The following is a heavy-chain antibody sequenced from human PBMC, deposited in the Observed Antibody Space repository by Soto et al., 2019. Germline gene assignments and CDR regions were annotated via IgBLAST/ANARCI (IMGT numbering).Heavy chain of an antibody. D-gene: IGHD2-15*01. CDR1: GYTFTSYY. Sequence: QVQLVQSGAEVKKPGASVKVSCKASGYTFTSYYMHWVRQAPGQGLEWMGIINPSGGSTSYAQKFPGRVTITRDTSTSTVYMELSSLRSEDTAVYYCARESRALGYCSGGSCPGGAFDIWGQGTMVTVSS. V-gene: IGHV1-46*01. CDR3: ARESRALGYCSGGSCPGGAFDI. CDR2: INPSGGST. J-gene: IGHJ3*02.